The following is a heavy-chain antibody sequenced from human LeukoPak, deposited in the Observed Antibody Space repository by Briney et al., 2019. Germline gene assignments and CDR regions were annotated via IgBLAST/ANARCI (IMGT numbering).Heavy chain of an antibody. J-gene: IGHJ4*02. CDR2: ITISDGNT. CDR3: ATYGGLWVSAHWEES. CDR1: GFTFSSYT. Sequence: GGSLRLSCAASGFTFSSYTMRWVRQAPRKGQAGVSTITISDGNTYYADSAQGRFTVTRDNSKNILFLQMNSLRTEDTAVYYCATYGGLWVSAHWEESWGRGTLVTVS. V-gene: IGHV3-23*01. D-gene: IGHD1-26*01.